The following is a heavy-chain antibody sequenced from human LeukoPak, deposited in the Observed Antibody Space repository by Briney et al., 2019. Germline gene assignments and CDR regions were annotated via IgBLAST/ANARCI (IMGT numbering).Heavy chain of an antibody. CDR1: GGSISSYY. V-gene: IGHV4-59*01. Sequence: PSETLSLTCTVSGGSISSYYWSWIRQPPGKGLEWIGYIYYSGSTNYNPSLKSRVTISVDTSKNQFSLKLSSVAAADTAVYYCAREIGSYSPFDPWGQGTLVTVSS. CDR3: AREIGSYSPFDP. CDR2: IYYSGST. D-gene: IGHD1-26*01. J-gene: IGHJ5*02.